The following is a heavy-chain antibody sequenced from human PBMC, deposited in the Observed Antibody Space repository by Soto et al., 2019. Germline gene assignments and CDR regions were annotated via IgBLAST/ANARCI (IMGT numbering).Heavy chain of an antibody. CDR3: ASYGSGSYPSAYYYGMDV. V-gene: IGHV5-10-1*01. Sequence: GESLKISCKGSGYSFTSYWISWVRQMPGKGLEWMGRIDPSDSYTNYSPSFQGHVTISADKSISTAYLQWSSLKASDTAMYYCASYGSGSYPSAYYYGMDVWGQGTTVTVSS. J-gene: IGHJ6*02. CDR2: IDPSDSYT. D-gene: IGHD3-10*01. CDR1: GYSFTSYW.